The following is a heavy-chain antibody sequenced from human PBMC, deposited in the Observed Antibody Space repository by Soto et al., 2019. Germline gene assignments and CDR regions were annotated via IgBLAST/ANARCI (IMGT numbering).Heavy chain of an antibody. Sequence: PAESLTLSCAASGFTVNSYAMTWVRQAPGKGLEWVSIRSSNSDGTYYVNSVQSRYTSVSVYSRKTINLQMNSLSHEDTAVKDLAKSADFWSWGMDVWGQGTTVTVSS. J-gene: IGHJ6*02. D-gene: IGHD3-3*01. CDR1: GFTVNSYA. CDR2: RSSNSDGT. CDR3: AKSADFWSWGMDV. V-gene: IGHV3-23*01.